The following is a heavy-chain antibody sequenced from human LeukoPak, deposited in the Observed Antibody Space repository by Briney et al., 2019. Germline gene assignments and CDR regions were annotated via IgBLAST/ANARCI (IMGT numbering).Heavy chain of an antibody. CDR1: GFTFSSYE. CDR2: ISSSGSTM. CDR3: ARDNYDSSGYYFD. Sequence: PGGSLRLSCAASGFTFSSYEMNWVRQAPGKGLEWVSYISSSGSTMYYADSVKGQFTISRDNAKNSLYLQMNSLRAEDTAVYYCARDNYDSSGYYFDWGQGTLATVSS. V-gene: IGHV3-48*03. D-gene: IGHD3-22*01. J-gene: IGHJ4*02.